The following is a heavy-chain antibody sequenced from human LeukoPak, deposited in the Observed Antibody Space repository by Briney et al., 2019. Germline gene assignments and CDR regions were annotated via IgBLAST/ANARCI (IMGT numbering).Heavy chain of an antibody. CDR2: TKPDGSAE. CDR3: ARDGGLSTNIDY. Sequence: GGSLRLSCAASGFTFRNYWMGWVRQAPGKGLEWVANTKPDGSAEYYADSVRGRFTTSRDNANNFLYLQMNSLRAEDTAVYYCARDGGLSTNIDYWGQGTLVTVSS. J-gene: IGHJ4*02. V-gene: IGHV3-7*01. CDR1: GFTFRNYW. D-gene: IGHD2-15*01.